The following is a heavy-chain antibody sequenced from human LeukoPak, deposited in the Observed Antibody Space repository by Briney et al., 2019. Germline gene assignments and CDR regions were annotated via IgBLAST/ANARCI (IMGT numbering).Heavy chain of an antibody. CDR3: ARGEPEYYDILTGYPLDY. D-gene: IGHD3-9*01. Sequence: SETLSLTCAAYGGSFSGYYWSWIRQPPGKGLEWIGEINHSGSTNYNPSLKSRVTISVDTSKNQFSLKLSSVTAADTAVYYCARGEPEYYDILTGYPLDYWGQGTLVTVSS. V-gene: IGHV4-34*01. CDR2: INHSGST. J-gene: IGHJ4*02. CDR1: GGSFSGYY.